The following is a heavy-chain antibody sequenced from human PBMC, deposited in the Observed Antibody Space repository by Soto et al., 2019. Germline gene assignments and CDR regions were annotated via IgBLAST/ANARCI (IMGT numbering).Heavy chain of an antibody. V-gene: IGHV4-59*01. Sequence: SETLSLTCTVSGGSISSYYWSWIRQPPGKGLEWIGYIYFSASTNYNPSLKSRVTLSVDTSKNQFSLKLSSVTAADTAVYYCARGYGDSHFDYWGQGTLVTVSS. CDR2: IYFSAST. J-gene: IGHJ4*02. D-gene: IGHD4-17*01. CDR1: GGSISSYY. CDR3: ARGYGDSHFDY.